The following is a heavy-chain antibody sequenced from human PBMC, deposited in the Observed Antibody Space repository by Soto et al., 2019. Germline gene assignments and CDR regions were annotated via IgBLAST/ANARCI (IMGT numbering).Heavy chain of an antibody. D-gene: IGHD6-13*01. Sequence: QLQLQESGPGLLKPSETLSLTCNVSGGSISSSSSYWGWIRQSPGTGLEWIGIIYYTGSTHYNPSLKSRVTMSVDTSKNQFSLNLGSVTAADTAVYYCAKPYSSGWYSLAAFDIWGRGTVVIVSS. CDR1: GGSISSSSSY. CDR3: AKPYSSGWYSLAAFDI. J-gene: IGHJ3*02. V-gene: IGHV4-39*01. CDR2: IYYTGST.